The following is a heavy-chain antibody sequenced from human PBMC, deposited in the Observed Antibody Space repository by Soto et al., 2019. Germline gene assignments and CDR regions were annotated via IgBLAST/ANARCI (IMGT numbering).Heavy chain of an antibody. D-gene: IGHD2-21*02. CDR1: GGSISSSSYY. Sequence: SETLSLTCTVSGGSISSSSYYWGWIRQPPGKGLEGIGSIYYSGSTYYNTSLKSRVTISVDTSKNQFSRKLSSVPAADTAVYYCARDRVLVTATRLYYFGMDVWGQGTTVTVSS. V-gene: IGHV4-39*07. CDR3: ARDRVLVTATRLYYFGMDV. CDR2: IYYSGST. J-gene: IGHJ6*02.